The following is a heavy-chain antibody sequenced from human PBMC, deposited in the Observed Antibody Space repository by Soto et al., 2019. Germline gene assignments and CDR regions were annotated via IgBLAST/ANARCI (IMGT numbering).Heavy chain of an antibody. V-gene: IGHV3-64*01. Sequence: GGSLRLSCAASGFTLSGYAMDWVRQAPGKGLEYVSGISSNGVGTYYANSVQGRFTISRDNSKNTVYLQMGSLRPEDMAVYYCARRARPDFYYMDVWGKGPTVTVSS. D-gene: IGHD6-6*01. CDR1: GFTLSGYA. CDR2: ISSNGVGT. CDR3: ARRARPDFYYMDV. J-gene: IGHJ6*03.